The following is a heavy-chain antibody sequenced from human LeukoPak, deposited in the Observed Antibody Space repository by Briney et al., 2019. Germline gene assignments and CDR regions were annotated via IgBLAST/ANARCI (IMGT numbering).Heavy chain of an antibody. D-gene: IGHD6-19*01. V-gene: IGHV3-7*01. J-gene: IGHJ5*02. Sequence: GGSLRLSCAAAGFDFSDFWMSWVRQVPGKGLEWVATIKKDGSETHYVDSVKGRFTISRHNAESSLYLQMNSLRAEDTAVYYCARPGSGWQGWFDPWGQGTLVTVSS. CDR3: ARPGSGWQGWFDP. CDR2: IKKDGSET. CDR1: GFDFSDFW.